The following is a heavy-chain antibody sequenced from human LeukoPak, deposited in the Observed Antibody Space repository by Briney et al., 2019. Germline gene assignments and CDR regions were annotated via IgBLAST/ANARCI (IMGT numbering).Heavy chain of an antibody. CDR3: ARSPKILQSYYDFWSGYPPRYYYMDV. CDR2: IYYSGST. CDR1: GGSISSYY. V-gene: IGHV4-59*01. Sequence: SETLSLTCTVSGGSISSYYWSWIRQPPGKGLEWTGYIYYSGSTNYNPSLKSRVTISVDTSKNQFSLKLSSVTAADTAVYYCARSPKILQSYYDFWSGYPPRYYYMDVWGKGTTVTVSS. J-gene: IGHJ6*03. D-gene: IGHD3-3*01.